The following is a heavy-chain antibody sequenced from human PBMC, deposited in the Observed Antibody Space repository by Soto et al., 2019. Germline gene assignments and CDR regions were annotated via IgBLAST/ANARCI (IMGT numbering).Heavy chain of an antibody. CDR1: GYTFTSYD. J-gene: IGHJ5*02. Sequence: ASVKVSCKASGYTFTSYDINWVRQATGQGLEWMGWMNPNSGNTGYAQKFQGRVTMTRNTSISTAYMELSSLRSEDTAVYYCARVMHYDFWSCYYRWGQGTLVTVSS. CDR3: ARVMHYDFWSCYYR. CDR2: MNPNSGNT. D-gene: IGHD3-3*01. V-gene: IGHV1-8*01.